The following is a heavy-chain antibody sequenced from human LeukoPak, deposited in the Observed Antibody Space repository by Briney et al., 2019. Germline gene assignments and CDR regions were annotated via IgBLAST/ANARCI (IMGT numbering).Heavy chain of an antibody. Sequence: PGGSLRLSCAASGFTFSSYWMSWVRQAPGKGLEWVSYISGSGSTTYYADSVKGRFTISRDNAKNSLYLQMNGLRAEDTAVYYCARVRAVPKRFVTMVRGVKNEYYFDYWGQGILVTVSS. CDR2: ISGSGSTT. J-gene: IGHJ4*02. CDR3: ARVRAVPKRFVTMVRGVKNEYYFDY. CDR1: GFTFSSYW. D-gene: IGHD3-10*01. V-gene: IGHV3-48*04.